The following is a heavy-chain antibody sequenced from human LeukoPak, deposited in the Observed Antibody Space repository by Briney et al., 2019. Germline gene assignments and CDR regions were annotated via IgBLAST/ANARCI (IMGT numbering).Heavy chain of an antibody. CDR1: GFTFADHG. D-gene: IGHD6-19*01. CDR2: INWNGRST. J-gene: IGHJ6*02. Sequence: PGGSLRLSCAASGFTFADHGMSWVPQAPGEGREWVFGINWNGRSTGYADSVRGRFTISRDNADNSLDLQMNSLRAEDSALYHCARSGGSGYYYYGMDVWGQGTTVTVSS. CDR3: ARSGGSGYYYYGMDV. V-gene: IGHV3-20*01.